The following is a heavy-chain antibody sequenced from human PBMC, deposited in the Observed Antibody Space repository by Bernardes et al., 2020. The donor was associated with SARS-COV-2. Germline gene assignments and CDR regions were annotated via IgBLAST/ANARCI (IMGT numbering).Heavy chain of an antibody. Sequence: SESLSLTCTVSGGSISSSSYYWCWLRQPPGKGLVWIGCIYYSGSTYYNPSLKSRVTISVDTSKNQFSLKLSSVTAADTAVYYCAGHDYIFNWFDPGGQGTLVTVSS. J-gene: IGHJ5*02. CDR2: IYYSGST. CDR1: GGSISSSSYY. D-gene: IGHD4-4*01. CDR3: AGHDYIFNWFDP. V-gene: IGHV4-39*01.